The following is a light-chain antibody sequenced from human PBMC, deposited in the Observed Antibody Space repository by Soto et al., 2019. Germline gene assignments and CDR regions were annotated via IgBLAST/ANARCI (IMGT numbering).Light chain of an antibody. V-gene: IGLV2-8*01. J-gene: IGLJ3*02. CDR3: SSYAGSNNWV. Sequence: QSALTQPPSASGSPGQSVTIYCTGTSSDVGGYKYVSWYQQHPGKAPKLMIYEVSKRPSGVPDRCSGSKSGNTASLTVSGLQAEDAADYYCSSYAGSNNWVFGGGTKLTFL. CDR2: EVS. CDR1: SSDVGGYKY.